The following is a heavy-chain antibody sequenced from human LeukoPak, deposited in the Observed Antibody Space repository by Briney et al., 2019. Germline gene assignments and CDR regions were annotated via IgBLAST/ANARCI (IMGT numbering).Heavy chain of an antibody. Sequence: ASVNLSFNSAGYTFTGYYMHWVRQAPGQGLELMGWINPNSGGTNYAQKFQGRVTMTRDTSISTAYMELSSLRSDDTAVYYCARARSSGWYYFDYWGQGTMVAVSS. V-gene: IGHV1-2*02. D-gene: IGHD6-19*01. J-gene: IGHJ4*02. CDR2: INPNSGGT. CDR3: ARARSSGWYYFDY. CDR1: GYTFTGYY.